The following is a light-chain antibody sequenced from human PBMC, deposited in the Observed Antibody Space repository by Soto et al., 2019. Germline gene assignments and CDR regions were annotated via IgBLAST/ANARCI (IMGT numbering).Light chain of an antibody. CDR3: SSYTSSSTRV. Sequence: QSVLTQPASVSGSPGQSITISCTGTSSVVGGYNYVSWYQQHPGKAPKLMIYDVSNRPSGVSNRFSGSKSGNTASLTISGLQAEDEADYYCSSYTSSSTRVFGPGTKVTVL. CDR2: DVS. J-gene: IGLJ1*01. CDR1: SSVVGGYNY. V-gene: IGLV2-14*01.